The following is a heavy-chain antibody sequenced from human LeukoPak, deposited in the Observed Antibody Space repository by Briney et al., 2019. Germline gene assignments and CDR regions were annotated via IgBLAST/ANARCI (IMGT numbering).Heavy chain of an antibody. CDR2: IWDDGSYK. D-gene: IGHD1-26*01. CDR3: AKPTRGSGSFLIDY. CDR1: GFSFRNYG. Sequence: GGSLRLSXEASGFSFRNYGMHWVRQAPGKGLEWVAVIWDDGSYKYYADSVKGRFTISRDNSKNTLYLQMNSLRAEDTAVYYCAKPTRGSGSFLIDYWGQGTLVTVSS. J-gene: IGHJ4*02. V-gene: IGHV3-33*03.